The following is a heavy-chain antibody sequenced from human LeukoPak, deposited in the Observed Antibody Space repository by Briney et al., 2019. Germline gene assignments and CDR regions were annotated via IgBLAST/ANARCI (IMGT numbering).Heavy chain of an antibody. V-gene: IGHV1-2*02. CDR1: KYTFTAYY. J-gene: IGHJ6*03. CDR2: INPNSGGT. CDR3: ARRIAVADHYYYYYYMDV. Sequence: GASVKVSCKASKYTFTAYYMHWVRQAPGQGLEWMGWINPNSGGTNYAQKFQGRVTMTRDTSISTAYMELSRLRSDDTAVYYCARRIAVADHYYYYYYMDVWGKGTTVTVSS. D-gene: IGHD6-19*01.